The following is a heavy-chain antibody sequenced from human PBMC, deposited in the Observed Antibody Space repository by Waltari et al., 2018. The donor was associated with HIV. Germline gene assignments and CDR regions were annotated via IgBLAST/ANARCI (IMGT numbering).Heavy chain of an antibody. V-gene: IGHV3-48*01. Sequence: EVQLGESGGGLVQPGGSLRLSCAASGFTFSISSMNWVRQAPGKGLGWVSYISSSGSTIYYADSVRGRFTISRDNAKNSLYLQLNSLRAEDTAVYYCARDYSGTYADFDYWGQGTLVTVSS. CDR3: ARDYSGTYADFDY. CDR1: GFTFSISS. J-gene: IGHJ4*02. CDR2: ISSSGSTI. D-gene: IGHD1-26*01.